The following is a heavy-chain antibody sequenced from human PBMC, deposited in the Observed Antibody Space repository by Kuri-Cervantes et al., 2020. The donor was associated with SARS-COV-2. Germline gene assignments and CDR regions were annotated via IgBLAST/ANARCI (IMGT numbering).Heavy chain of an antibody. D-gene: IGHD6-19*01. CDR1: GGSISSGGYY. CDR2: IYHSGST. CDR3: ARRSSGWTIDY. Sequence: LSLTCTVSGGSISSGGYYWSWIRQPPGKGLEWIGYIYHSGSTYYNPSLKSRVTISVDTSKNQFSLKLSSVTAADTAVYYCARRSSGWTIDYWGQGTLVTVSS. V-gene: IGHV4-30-2*03. J-gene: IGHJ4*02.